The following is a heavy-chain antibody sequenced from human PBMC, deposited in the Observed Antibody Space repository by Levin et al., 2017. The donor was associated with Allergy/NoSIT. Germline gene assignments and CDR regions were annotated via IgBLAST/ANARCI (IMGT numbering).Heavy chain of an antibody. Sequence: GESLKISCAASGFTFSSYAMHWVRQAPGKGLEWVAVISYDGSNKYYADSVKGRFTISRDNSKNTLYLQMNSLRAEDTAVYYCAREMDYDFWSGYSGGDYWGQGTLVTVSS. D-gene: IGHD3-3*01. CDR2: ISYDGSNK. CDR3: AREMDYDFWSGYSGGDY. CDR1: GFTFSSYA. J-gene: IGHJ4*02. V-gene: IGHV3-30-3*01.